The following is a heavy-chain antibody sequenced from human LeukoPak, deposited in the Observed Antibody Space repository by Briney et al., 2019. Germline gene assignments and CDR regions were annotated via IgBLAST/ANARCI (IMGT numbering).Heavy chain of an antibody. CDR2: IYYSGST. V-gene: IGHV4-39*01. J-gene: IGHJ4*02. D-gene: IGHD4-11*01. CDR1: GGSISSSSYY. Sequence: PSETLSLTCIVSGGSISSSSYYWGWIRQPPQPPGKGLEWIGSIYYSGSTYYNPSLKSRVTISVDTSKNQFSLKLSSVTAADTAVYYCARHLLSYNNYNPYYFDYWGQGTLVTVSS. CDR3: ARHLLSYNNYNPYYFDY.